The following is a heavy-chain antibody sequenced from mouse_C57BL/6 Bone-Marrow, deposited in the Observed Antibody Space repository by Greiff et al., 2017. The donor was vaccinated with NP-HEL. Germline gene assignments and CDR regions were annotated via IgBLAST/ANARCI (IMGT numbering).Heavy chain of an antibody. CDR3: ARHLRYYYGSRYYYAMDY. D-gene: IGHD1-1*01. Sequence: EVQGVESGGDLVKPGGSLKLSCAASGFTFSSYGMSWVRQTPDKRLEWVATISSGGSYTYYPDSVKGRFTISRDNAKNTLYLQMSSLKSEDTAMYYCARHLRYYYGSRYYYAMDYWGQGTSVTVSS. V-gene: IGHV5-6*01. CDR1: GFTFSSYG. J-gene: IGHJ4*01. CDR2: ISSGGSYT.